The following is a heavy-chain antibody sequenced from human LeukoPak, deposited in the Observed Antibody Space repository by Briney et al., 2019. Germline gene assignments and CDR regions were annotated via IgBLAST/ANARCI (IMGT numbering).Heavy chain of an antibody. D-gene: IGHD3-10*01. J-gene: IGHJ3*02. CDR1: GFTFSTYA. CDR3: AKALSGADAFDI. Sequence: GGSLRLSYAASGFTFSTYAMNWVRQAPGKGLEWVSTISGSGGFTYYADSVKGRFTISRDNSKNTLYLQMNSLRAEDTAVYYCAKALSGADAFDIWGQGTMVTVSS. V-gene: IGHV3-23*01. CDR2: ISGSGGFT.